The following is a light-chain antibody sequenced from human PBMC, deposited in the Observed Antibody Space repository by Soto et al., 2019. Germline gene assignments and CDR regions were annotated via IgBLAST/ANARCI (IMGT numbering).Light chain of an antibody. J-gene: IGKJ1*01. Sequence: EVVMTQSPATLSVSPGERATLSCRSSQSVATSQLAWYQQKPGQAPRLLIGASSRATGVPDRFIASGSGTDFTLTISRLEPEDFAVYYCQQFASSPRTFGRGTKVDI. V-gene: IGKV3-20*01. CDR1: QSVATSQ. CDR2: GAS. CDR3: QQFASSPRT.